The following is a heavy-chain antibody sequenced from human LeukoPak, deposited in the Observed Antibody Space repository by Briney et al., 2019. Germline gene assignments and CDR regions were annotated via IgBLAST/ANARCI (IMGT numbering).Heavy chain of an antibody. J-gene: IGHJ6*03. CDR2: INWNGGST. CDR1: GFTFDDYG. Sequence: GGSLRLSCAASGFTFDDYGMSWVRQAPGKGVEWVSGINWNGGSTGYADSVKGRLTISRDNAKNSLYLQMNSLRAEDTALYYCARGLDPFYYYDSSGPPAGYMDVWGKGTTVTVSS. V-gene: IGHV3-20*04. D-gene: IGHD3-22*01. CDR3: ARGLDPFYYYDSSGPPAGYMDV.